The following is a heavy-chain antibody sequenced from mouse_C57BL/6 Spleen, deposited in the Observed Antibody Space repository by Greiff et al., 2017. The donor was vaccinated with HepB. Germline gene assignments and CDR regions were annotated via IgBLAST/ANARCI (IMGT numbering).Heavy chain of an antibody. J-gene: IGHJ2*01. D-gene: IGHD1-1*01. CDR3: AIYPLITTVVATNYFDY. Sequence: QVQLQQPGAELVKPGASVKVSCKASGYTFTSYWMHWVKQRPGQGLEWIGRIHPSDSDTNYNQKFKGKATLTVDKSSSTAYMQLSSLTSEDSAVYYFAIYPLITTVVATNYFDYWGQGTTLTVSS. CDR2: IHPSDSDT. V-gene: IGHV1-74*01. CDR1: GYTFTSYW.